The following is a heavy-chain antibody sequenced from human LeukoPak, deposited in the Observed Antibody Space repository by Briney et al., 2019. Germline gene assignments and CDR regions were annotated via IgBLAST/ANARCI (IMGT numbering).Heavy chain of an antibody. CDR1: GGYISGYY. D-gene: IGHD5-12*01. Sequence: LETLSLTCTVAGGYISGYYWSWIRQPPGKGLEWIGNIHYSGSTNYNSSLKSRVTILVDKSENQFSLKVRSLTAADTAVYYCARIGYNFGYYFDSWGQGALVTVSS. CDR3: ARIGYNFGYYFDS. J-gene: IGHJ4*02. CDR2: IHYSGST. V-gene: IGHV4-59*01.